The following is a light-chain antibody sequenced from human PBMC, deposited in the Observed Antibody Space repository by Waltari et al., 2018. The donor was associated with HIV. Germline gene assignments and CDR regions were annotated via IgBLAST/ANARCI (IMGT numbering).Light chain of an antibody. J-gene: IGLJ2*01. CDR1: SSNIASNH. Sequence: QSVLTQPPPASGTPGQTVTIPCSGSSSNIASNHLNWFQQLPGTAPKLLLLSDNRRPAVVPDRFSGSKSGTSASLAISGLQSEDEADYYCAAWDDSLNGVLFGGGTKLTVL. V-gene: IGLV1-44*01. CDR3: AAWDDSLNGVL. CDR2: SDN.